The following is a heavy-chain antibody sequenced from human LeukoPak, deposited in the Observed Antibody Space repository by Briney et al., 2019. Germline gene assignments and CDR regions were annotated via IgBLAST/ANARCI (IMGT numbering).Heavy chain of an antibody. CDR1: GGSISSGGYY. J-gene: IGHJ4*02. CDR2: IYYSGST. Sequence: SETLSLTCTVSGGSISSGGYYWRWIRQHPGKGLEWIGYIYYSGSTYYNPSLKSRVTISVDTSKNQFSLKLSSVTAADTAVYYCARDYYGSGSYGYWGQGTLVTVSS. CDR3: ARDYYGSGSYGY. D-gene: IGHD3-10*01. V-gene: IGHV4-31*03.